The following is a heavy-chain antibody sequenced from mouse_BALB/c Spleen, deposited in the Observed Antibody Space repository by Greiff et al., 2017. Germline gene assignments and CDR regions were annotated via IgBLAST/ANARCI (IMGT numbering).Heavy chain of an antibody. J-gene: IGHJ2*01. Sequence: EVMLVESGGGLVQPGGSRKLSCAASGFTFSDYGMAWVRQAPGKGPEWVAFISNLAYSIYYADTVTGRFTISRENAKNTLYLEMSSLRSEDTAMYYCARDEGYYFDYWGRGTTLTVSS. CDR2: ISNLAYSI. V-gene: IGHV5-15*02. CDR1: GFTFSDYG. CDR3: ARDEGYYFDY.